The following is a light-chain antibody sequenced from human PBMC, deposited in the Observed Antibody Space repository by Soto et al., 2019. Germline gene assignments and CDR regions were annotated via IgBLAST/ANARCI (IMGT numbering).Light chain of an antibody. CDR1: SSNIGINT. Sequence: QSVLTQPPSASGTPGQTITISCSGGSSNIGINTVSWYQHLPGTAPKLLIYSNYQRPSGVPDRFSGSKSGTSASLAISGLQSEDEADYYCAAWDDSLNGPVFGGGTKLTVL. CDR3: AAWDDSLNGPV. V-gene: IGLV1-44*01. CDR2: SNY. J-gene: IGLJ2*01.